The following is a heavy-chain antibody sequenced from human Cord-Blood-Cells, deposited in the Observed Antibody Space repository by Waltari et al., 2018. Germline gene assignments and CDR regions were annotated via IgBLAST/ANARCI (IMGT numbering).Heavy chain of an antibody. V-gene: IGHV4-34*01. CDR3: ARGGGYCSSTSCFVKSYYYYGMDV. CDR2: SNHSGST. CDR1: GGSFSGYY. J-gene: IGHJ6*02. D-gene: IGHD2-2*01. Sequence: QVQLQQWGAGLLKPSETLSLTCAVYGGSFSGYYWSWIRQPPGKGLEWIGESNHSGSTNYNPSLKSRVTISVDTSKNQFSLKLSSVTAADTAVYYCARGGGYCSSTSCFVKSYYYYGMDVWGQGTTVTVSS.